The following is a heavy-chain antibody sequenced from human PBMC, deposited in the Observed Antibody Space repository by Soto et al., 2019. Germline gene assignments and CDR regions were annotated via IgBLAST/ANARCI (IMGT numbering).Heavy chain of an antibody. Sequence: SVKVSCKASGGTFSSYAISWVRQAPGQGLEWMGGIIPIFGTANYAQKFQGRVTITADESTSTAYMELSSLRSEDTAVYYCARDNRLAMVSDYYFDYWGQGTLVTVSS. CDR1: GGTFSSYA. D-gene: IGHD5-18*01. CDR2: IIPIFGTA. J-gene: IGHJ4*02. CDR3: ARDNRLAMVSDYYFDY. V-gene: IGHV1-69*13.